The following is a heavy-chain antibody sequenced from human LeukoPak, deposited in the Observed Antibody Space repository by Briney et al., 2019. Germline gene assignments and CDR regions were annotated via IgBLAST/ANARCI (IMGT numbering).Heavy chain of an antibody. Sequence: PSETLSLTCTVSGGSISNYHWSWIRQPAGKGLEWVGQIHTSGSTNYNPPLKSRVSMLIDTTEDQVSLTIRSVTAADTAFYYCARREISSGWSFDYWGQGTLVTVSS. D-gene: IGHD6-19*01. CDR1: GGSISNYH. V-gene: IGHV4-4*07. CDR2: IHTSGST. J-gene: IGHJ4*02. CDR3: ARREISSGWSFDY.